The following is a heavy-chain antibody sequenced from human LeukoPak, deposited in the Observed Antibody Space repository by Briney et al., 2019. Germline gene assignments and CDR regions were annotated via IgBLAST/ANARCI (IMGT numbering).Heavy chain of an antibody. CDR1: GFTFSAYD. Sequence: PGGSLRLSCTASGFTFSAYDMYWVRQAPGKGLEWVSSISSSSTYTFYTDSVKGRFSTSRDNAKNSLYLQMNSLRAEDMAIYYCARDRAFDIWGRGTRVTVSS. CDR3: ARDRAFDI. V-gene: IGHV3-21*01. CDR2: ISSSSTYT. J-gene: IGHJ3*02.